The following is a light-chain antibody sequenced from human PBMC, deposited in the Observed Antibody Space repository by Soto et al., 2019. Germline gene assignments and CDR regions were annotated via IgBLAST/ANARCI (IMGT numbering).Light chain of an antibody. CDR2: GAF. CDR1: QNIKTN. Sequence: DTVLTQSPATLSVSQGERATLTCRASQNIKTNLAWYQHKPGQAPRVLIYGAFTGATGVPARFSGSGAGTEFTLTISSLQSEDFATYYCQQYNSWPYTFGQGTKVDI. J-gene: IGKJ2*01. CDR3: QQYNSWPYT. V-gene: IGKV3-15*01.